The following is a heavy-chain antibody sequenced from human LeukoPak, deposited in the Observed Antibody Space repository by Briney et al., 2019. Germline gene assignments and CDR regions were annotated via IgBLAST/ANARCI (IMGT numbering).Heavy chain of an antibody. CDR1: GGSISSSSYY. V-gene: IGHV4-39*07. Sequence: SETLSLTCTVSGGSISSSSYYWGWIRQPPGKGLEWIGSIYYSGSTYYNPSLKSRVTISVDMSKNQFSLKLSSVTAADTAVYYCARDYDILTGYYRRGYFDYWGQGTLVTVSS. CDR3: ARDYDILTGYYRRGYFDY. J-gene: IGHJ4*02. CDR2: IYYSGST. D-gene: IGHD3-9*01.